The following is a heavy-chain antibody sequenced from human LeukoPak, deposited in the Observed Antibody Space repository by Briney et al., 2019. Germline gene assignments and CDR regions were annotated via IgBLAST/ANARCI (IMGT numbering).Heavy chain of an antibody. Sequence: ASVKVSCKASGYTFTNYAISWVRQAPGQGLEWMGWISAYNGNTNYAQKLQGRVTMTTDTSTSTAYMELRSLRSDDTAVYYCARGVQQLPNRYFDYWGQGTLVTVSS. V-gene: IGHV1-18*01. CDR1: GYTFTNYA. D-gene: IGHD6-13*01. CDR2: ISAYNGNT. J-gene: IGHJ4*02. CDR3: ARGVQQLPNRYFDY.